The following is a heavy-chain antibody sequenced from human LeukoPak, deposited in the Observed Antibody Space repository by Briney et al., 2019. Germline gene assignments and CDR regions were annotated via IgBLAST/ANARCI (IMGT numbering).Heavy chain of an antibody. CDR1: GFTVSSNY. D-gene: IGHD6-19*01. J-gene: IGHJ4*02. V-gene: IGHV3-48*01. CDR3: ARGAYSSGWAYFDH. Sequence: GGSLRLSCAASGFTVSSNYMSWVRQAPGKGLEDLSYINSDGKTTWYADSVKGRFTASRDNAKNSLYLQMNSLRVEDTAVYYCARGAYSSGWAYFDHWGQGTLVTVSS. CDR2: INSDGKTT.